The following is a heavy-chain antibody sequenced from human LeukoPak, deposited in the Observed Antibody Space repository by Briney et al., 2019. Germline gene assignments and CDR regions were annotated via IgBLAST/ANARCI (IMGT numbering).Heavy chain of an antibody. D-gene: IGHD4-17*01. J-gene: IGHJ4*02. V-gene: IGHV3-33*01. Sequence: GGCLRLSCAASGFTFNSYGIHWVRQAPGKGLEWVAFIWYDGSNKYYADSVKGRFTISRDNSKNTLYLQMNSLRAEDSAVYYCARARTTRGFDYWGQGTLVTVSS. CDR1: GFTFNSYG. CDR3: ARARTTRGFDY. CDR2: IWYDGSNK.